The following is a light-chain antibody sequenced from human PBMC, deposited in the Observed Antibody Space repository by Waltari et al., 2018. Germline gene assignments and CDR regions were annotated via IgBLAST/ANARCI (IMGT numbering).Light chain of an antibody. CDR2: EVS. CDR3: SSYRSSSNLV. Sequence: QSALTQPASVSGSPGQSITISCTGTSSDVGGYNYASWYQQHPGKAPKLMIYEVSNRPSGVSNRFSGSKSGNTASLTISGLQAEDEADYYCSSYRSSSNLVFGGGTKLTVL. V-gene: IGLV2-14*01. CDR1: SSDVGGYNY. J-gene: IGLJ3*02.